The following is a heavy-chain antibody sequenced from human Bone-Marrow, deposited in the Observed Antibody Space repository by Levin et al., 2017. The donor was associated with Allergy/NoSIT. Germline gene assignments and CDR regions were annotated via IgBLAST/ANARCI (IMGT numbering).Heavy chain of an antibody. CDR2: IYYSGST. D-gene: IGHD5-18*01. CDR3: ARDRGDTAMVVSGYYYYYYMDV. V-gene: IGHV4-61*01. CDR1: GGSVSSGSYY. J-gene: IGHJ6*03. Sequence: SQTLSLPCTVSGGSVSSGSYYWSWIRQPPGKGLEWIGYIYYSGSTNYNPSLKSRVTISVDTSKNQFSLKLSSVTAADTAVYYCARDRGDTAMVVSGYYYYYYMDVWGKGTTVTVSS.